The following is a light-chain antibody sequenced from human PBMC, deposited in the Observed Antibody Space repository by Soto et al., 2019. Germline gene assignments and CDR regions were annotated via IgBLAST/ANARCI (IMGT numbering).Light chain of an antibody. CDR3: QQDGSSPRT. V-gene: IGKV3-20*01. CDR2: GAS. J-gene: IGKJ2*01. CDR1: QSVSISD. Sequence: EIVLTQSPGTLSLSPGERATLSCRASQSVSISDLAWYQQKPGQAPSLLVYGASSRATGTPDRFRSSGSGTDFTLTISRLEPEDFAVYYCQQDGSSPRTFGQGTKVEIK.